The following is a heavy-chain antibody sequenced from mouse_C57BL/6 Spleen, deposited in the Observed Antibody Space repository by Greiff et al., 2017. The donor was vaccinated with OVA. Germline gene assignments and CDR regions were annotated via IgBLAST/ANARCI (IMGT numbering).Heavy chain of an antibody. CDR2: ISDGGSYT. J-gene: IGHJ2*01. CDR1: GFTFSSYA. Sequence: EVKLMESGGGLVKPGGSLKLSCAASGFTFSSYAMSWVRQTPEKRLEWVATISDGGSYTYYPDNVKGRFPISRDNAKNNLYLQMSHLKSEDTAMYYCAREPRYDYWGQGTTLTVSS. V-gene: IGHV5-4*01. CDR3: AREPRYDY. D-gene: IGHD1-1*01.